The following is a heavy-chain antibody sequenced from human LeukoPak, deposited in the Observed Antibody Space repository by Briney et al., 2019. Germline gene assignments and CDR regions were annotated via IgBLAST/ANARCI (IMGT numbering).Heavy chain of an antibody. V-gene: IGHV3-15*01. CDR3: AKDLHYYVAMDV. CDR2: IKSKPDGGTT. D-gene: IGHD3-10*02. CDR1: GFTFSNAW. Sequence: TGGSLRLSCAASGFTFSNAWMTWVRQAPGKGLEWVARIKSKPDGGTTDYAAPVKGRFAISRDDSKNTQYLQMNSLRAEDTALYYCAKDLHYYVAMDVWGQGTAVTVSS. J-gene: IGHJ6*02.